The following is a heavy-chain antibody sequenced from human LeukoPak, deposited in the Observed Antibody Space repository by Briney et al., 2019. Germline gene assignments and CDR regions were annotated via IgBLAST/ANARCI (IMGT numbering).Heavy chain of an antibody. V-gene: IGHV4-39*01. D-gene: IGHD3-10*01. CDR1: GGSISSSSYY. Sequence: SETLSLTCTVSGGSISSSSYYWGWIRQPPGKGLEWIGSIYYSGSTYYNPSLKSRVTISVDTSKNQFSLKLSSVTAADTAVYYCARLFTVVRENWFDPWGQGTLVTVSS. CDR3: ARLFTVVRENWFDP. J-gene: IGHJ5*02. CDR2: IYYSGST.